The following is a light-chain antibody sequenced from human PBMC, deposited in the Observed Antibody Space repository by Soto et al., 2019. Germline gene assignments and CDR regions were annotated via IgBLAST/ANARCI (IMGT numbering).Light chain of an antibody. J-gene: IGKJ5*01. V-gene: IGKV1-9*01. CDR2: TAS. Sequence: DIPLTQSPSFLSASVGDRVTITCRASQGISNYLAWYQQRPGKAPNLLIYTASTLQSGVPSRVSGSGSGTEFTLTISSLQPEDFATYYCQQRHSYPITFGQGTRLEIK. CDR3: QQRHSYPIT. CDR1: QGISNY.